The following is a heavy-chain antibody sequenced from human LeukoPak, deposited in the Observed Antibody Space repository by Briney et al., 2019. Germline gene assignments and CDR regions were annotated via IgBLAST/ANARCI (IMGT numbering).Heavy chain of an antibody. CDR1: EFTFSSYW. CDR2: MNQDGSEK. D-gene: IGHD6-13*01. Sequence: GGSLRLSCAASEFTFSSYWMSWVRQAPGKGLEWVANMNQDGSEKYYVDSVKGRFTISRDNAKNSLYLQMNSLRAEDTAVYYCARDREYSSSWYAGYYGMDVWGQGTTVTVSS. J-gene: IGHJ6*02. V-gene: IGHV3-7*03. CDR3: ARDREYSSSWYAGYYGMDV.